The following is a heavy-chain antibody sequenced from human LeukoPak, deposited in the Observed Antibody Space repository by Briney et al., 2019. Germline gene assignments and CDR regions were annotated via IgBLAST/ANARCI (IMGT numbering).Heavy chain of an antibody. J-gene: IGHJ4*02. D-gene: IGHD6-19*01. CDR1: GYSISSGYY. Sequence: PSETLSLTCTVSGYSISSGYYWGWIRQPPGKGLEWIGSIYHSGSTYYNPSLKSRVTISVDTSKNQFSLKLSSMTAADTAVYYCARVGEQWLVPLDYWGQGTLVTVSS. V-gene: IGHV4-38-2*02. CDR3: ARVGEQWLVPLDY. CDR2: IYHSGST.